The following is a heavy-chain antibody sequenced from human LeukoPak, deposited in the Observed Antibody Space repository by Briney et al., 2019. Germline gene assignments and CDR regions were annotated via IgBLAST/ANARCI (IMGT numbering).Heavy chain of an antibody. CDR3: ARVLEYHYPSGSYRYFDS. J-gene: IGHJ4*02. V-gene: IGHV4-39*07. CDR2: IYHSGST. Sequence: PSETLSLTCTVSGGSISSSSYYWGWIRQPPGKGLEWIGYIYHSGSTYYNPSLKSRVTISVDRSKNQFSLKLSSVTAADTAVYYCARVLEYHYPSGSYRYFDSWGQGTLVTVSS. CDR1: GGSISSSSYY. D-gene: IGHD3-10*01.